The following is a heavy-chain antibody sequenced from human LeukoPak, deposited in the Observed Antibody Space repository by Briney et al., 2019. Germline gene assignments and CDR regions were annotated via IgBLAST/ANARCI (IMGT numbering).Heavy chain of an antibody. CDR3: ARDPQEWLADYYFDY. CDR2: IWYDGSNK. Sequence: PGGSLRLSCAASGFTFSSYGMHWVRQAPGKGLEWVAVIWYDGSNKYYADSVKGRFTISRDNSKNTLYLQMNSLRAEDTAVYYCARDPQEWLADYYFDYWGQGTLVTVSS. D-gene: IGHD6-19*01. J-gene: IGHJ4*02. CDR1: GFTFSSYG. V-gene: IGHV3-33*01.